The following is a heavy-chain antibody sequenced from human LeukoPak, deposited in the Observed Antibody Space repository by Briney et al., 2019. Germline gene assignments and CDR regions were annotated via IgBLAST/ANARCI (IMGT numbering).Heavy chain of an antibody. J-gene: IGHJ4*02. CDR1: GFTFSSYA. D-gene: IGHD3-10*01. CDR2: ISGSGGST. CDR3: AKSNYGSGSHPQLDY. Sequence: PGGSMRLSCAPSGFTFSSYAMSWVRQAPGKGLEWVSAISGSGGSTYYADSVKGWFTISRDNSKNTLYLERNSRRAEDMAVYYCAKSNYGSGSHPQLDYWGEGTLVTVYS. V-gene: IGHV3-23*01.